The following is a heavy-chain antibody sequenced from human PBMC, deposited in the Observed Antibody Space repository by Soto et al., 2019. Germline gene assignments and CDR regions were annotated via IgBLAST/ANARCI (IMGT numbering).Heavy chain of an antibody. D-gene: IGHD3-22*01. CDR3: ARVLEGYYDSSGYSHPEYFQH. CDR1: GYTFTIYA. V-gene: IGHV1-3*01. Sequence: ASVNVSCKTSGYTFTIYAMHWVRQAPGQRLEWMGWINAGNGNTKYSQKFQGRVTITRDTSASTAYMELSSLRSEDTAVYYCARVLEGYYDSSGYSHPEYFQHWGQGTLVTVSS. J-gene: IGHJ1*01. CDR2: INAGNGNT.